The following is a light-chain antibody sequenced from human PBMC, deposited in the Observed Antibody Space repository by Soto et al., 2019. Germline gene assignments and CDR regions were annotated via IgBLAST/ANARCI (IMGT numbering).Light chain of an antibody. CDR1: QTVSSKY. CDR2: GAS. J-gene: IGKJ2*01. Sequence: ESVLTQSPGTLSLSPGERATLSCRASQTVSSKYLTWYQQKPGQAPRLLFYGASISATGIPGSFSGSRSGAYFTLTISKLEPEDFAVYYCHQFDDSPPAFTFGQGTKLEI. CDR3: HQFDDSPPAFT. V-gene: IGKV3-20*01.